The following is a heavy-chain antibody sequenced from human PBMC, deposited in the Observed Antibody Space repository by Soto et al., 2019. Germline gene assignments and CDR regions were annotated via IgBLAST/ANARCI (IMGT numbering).Heavy chain of an antibody. V-gene: IGHV3-64*01. J-gene: IGHJ4*02. CDR2: ISSNGGST. CDR1: GFTFSSYA. Sequence: EVQLVESGGGLVQPGGSLRLSCAASGFTFSSYAMHWVRQAPGKGLEYVSAISSNGGSTYYANSVKGRFTISRDNSKNTLYLQMGSLRAEDMAVYDCAGEGGGYYFDYWGQGTLVTVSS. CDR3: AGEGGGYYFDY. D-gene: IGHD3-16*01.